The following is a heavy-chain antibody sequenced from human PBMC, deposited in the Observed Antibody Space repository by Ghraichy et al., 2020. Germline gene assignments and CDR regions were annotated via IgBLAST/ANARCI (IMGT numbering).Heavy chain of an antibody. CDR2: ISASGSTV. CDR1: GFTFSDYN. J-gene: IGHJ4*02. Sequence: GGSLRLSCAASGFTFSDYNMNWVRQAPGKGLEWVSYISASGSTVYYADSVKGRFTISRDNVKNSLYLQMSSLREEDTALYYCARLRDRDGYKGRFDYWGQGTLVTVSS. D-gene: IGHD5-24*01. V-gene: IGHV3-48*02. CDR3: ARLRDRDGYKGRFDY.